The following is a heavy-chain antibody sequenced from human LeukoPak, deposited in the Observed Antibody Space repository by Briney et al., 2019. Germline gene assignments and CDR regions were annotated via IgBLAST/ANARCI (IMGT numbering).Heavy chain of an antibody. D-gene: IGHD6-13*01. CDR2: ISWNSGSI. V-gene: IGHV3-9*01. CDR3: AEDTSYSSSWYYFDY. J-gene: IGHJ4*02. CDR1: GFTFDDYA. Sequence: GGSLRLSCAASGFTFDDYAMHWVRQAPGKGLEWVSGISWNSGSIGYADSVKGRFTISRDNAKNSLYLQMNSLRAEDTALYYCAEDTSYSSSWYYFDYWGQGTLVTVSS.